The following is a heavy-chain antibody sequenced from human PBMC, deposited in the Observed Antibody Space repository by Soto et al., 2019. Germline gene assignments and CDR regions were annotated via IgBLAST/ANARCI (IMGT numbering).Heavy chain of an antibody. CDR2: IIPIFGTA. Sequence: QVQLVQSGAEVKKPGSSVKVSCKASEGTFSSYAISWVRQAPGHGLEWMGGIIPIFGTANYEQKYQGRVTITADESTNTDYMELRSLRYEDKAVYYCARSITGTIFSIYYFDLWGRGTMVTVS. V-gene: IGHV1-69*01. CDR3: ARSITGTIFSIYYFDL. J-gene: IGHJ2*01. D-gene: IGHD1-7*01. CDR1: EGTFSSYA.